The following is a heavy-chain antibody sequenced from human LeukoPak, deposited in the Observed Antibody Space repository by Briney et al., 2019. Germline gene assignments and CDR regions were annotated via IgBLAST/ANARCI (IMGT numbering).Heavy chain of an antibody. CDR3: ARDDVFTIGDFSI. D-gene: IGHD3-16*01. CDR1: GYTFIGXX. V-gene: IGHV1-2*02. Sequence: ASVKVSCKXSGYTFIGXXXXXXXQAPGQGLXXXGWTNLNSVVTNFAXXCQVRVTMTRDPXDNTAYMDLTSLNSDDTDVYYCARDDVFTIGDFSIWGQGTLVTVSS. J-gene: IGHJ4*02. CDR2: TNLNSVVT.